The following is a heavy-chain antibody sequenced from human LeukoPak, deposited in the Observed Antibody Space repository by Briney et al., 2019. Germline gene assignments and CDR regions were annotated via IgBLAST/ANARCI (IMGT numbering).Heavy chain of an antibody. D-gene: IGHD6-6*01. CDR1: GFTFSSYS. Sequence: GGSLRLSCAASGFTFSSYSMNWVRQAPGKGLEWVSSISSSSSYIYYADSVKGRFTISRDNAKNSLYLQMNSLRAEDTAAYYCARDKYRAPDAFDIWGQGTMVTVSS. V-gene: IGHV3-21*01. J-gene: IGHJ3*02. CDR2: ISSSSSYI. CDR3: ARDKYRAPDAFDI.